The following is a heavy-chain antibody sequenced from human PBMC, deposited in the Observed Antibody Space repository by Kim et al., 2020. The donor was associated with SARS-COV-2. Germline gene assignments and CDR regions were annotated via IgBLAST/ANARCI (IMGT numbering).Heavy chain of an antibody. V-gene: IGHV3-74*01. Sequence: GGSLRLSCAASGFTFSSYWMHWVRQAPGKGLVWVSRINSDGSSTSYADSVKGRFTISRDNAKNTLYLQMNSLRAEDTAVYYCARDLGSLRYFDWPGFDYWGQGTLVTVSS. D-gene: IGHD3-9*01. CDR2: INSDGSST. CDR1: GFTFSSYW. CDR3: ARDLGSLRYFDWPGFDY. J-gene: IGHJ4*02.